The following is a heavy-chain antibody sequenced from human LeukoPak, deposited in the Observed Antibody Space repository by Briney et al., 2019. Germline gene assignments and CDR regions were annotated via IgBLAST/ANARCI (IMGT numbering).Heavy chain of an antibody. CDR2: VYYSGST. CDR3: ARLYDSSGYYYPFDY. V-gene: IGHV4-59*08. Sequence: SETLSLTCTISGASNIAYYWSWIRQSPGQGLEWIGYVYYSGSTNYNPSLKSRVTISVDTSKNHFSLKLSSVTAADTAVYYCARLYDSSGYYYPFDYWGQGTLVTVSS. J-gene: IGHJ4*02. D-gene: IGHD3-22*01. CDR1: GASNIAYY.